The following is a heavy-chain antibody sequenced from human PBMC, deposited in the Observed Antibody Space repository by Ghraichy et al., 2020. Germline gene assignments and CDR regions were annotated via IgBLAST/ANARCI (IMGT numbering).Heavy chain of an antibody. CDR2: IRYDGSNK. CDR1: GFTFSSYG. J-gene: IGHJ4*02. CDR3: AKSGSYSLGLQRALDY. Sequence: GGSLRLSCAASGFTFSSYGMHWVRQAPGKGLEWVAFIRYDGSNKYYADSVKGRFTISRDNSKNTLYLQMNSLRAEDTAVYYCAKSGSYSLGLQRALDYWGQGTLVTVSS. V-gene: IGHV3-30*02. D-gene: IGHD1-26*01.